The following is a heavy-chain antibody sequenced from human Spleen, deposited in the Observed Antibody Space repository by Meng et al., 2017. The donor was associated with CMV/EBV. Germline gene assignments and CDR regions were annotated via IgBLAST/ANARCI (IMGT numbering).Heavy chain of an antibody. CDR1: GFTFSTYA. J-gene: IGHJ4*02. CDR3: ARSYDFWSGYYTLYHHSYYFDY. CDR2: IKQDGSEK. Sequence: GGSLRLSCEASGFTFSTYAMNWVRQAPGKGLEWVANIKQDGSEKYYVDSVKGRFTISRDNAKNSLYLQMNSLRAEDTAVYYCARSYDFWSGYYTLYHHSYYFDYWGQGTLVTVSS. D-gene: IGHD3-3*01. V-gene: IGHV3-7*01.